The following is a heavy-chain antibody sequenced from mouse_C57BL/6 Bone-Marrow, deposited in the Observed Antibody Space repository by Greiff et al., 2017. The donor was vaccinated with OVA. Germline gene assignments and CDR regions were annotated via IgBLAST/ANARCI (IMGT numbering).Heavy chain of an antibody. CDR2: INPNNGGT. J-gene: IGHJ1*03. CDR3: ASLPYGSSLYWYFDV. CDR1: GYTFTDYY. Sequence: EVQLQQSGPELVKPGASVKISCKASGYTFTDYYMNWVKQSHGKSLEWIGDINPNNGGTSYNQKFKGKATLTVDKSSSTAYMELRSLTSEDSAVYYCASLPYGSSLYWYFDVWGTGTTVTVSS. D-gene: IGHD1-1*01. V-gene: IGHV1-26*01.